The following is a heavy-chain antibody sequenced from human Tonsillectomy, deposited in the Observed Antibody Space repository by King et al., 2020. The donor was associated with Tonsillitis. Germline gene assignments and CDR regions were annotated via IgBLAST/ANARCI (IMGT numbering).Heavy chain of an antibody. Sequence: VQLVESGAEVKKPGSSVKVSCKASGGTFSSYAISWVRQAPGQGLEWMGGIIPVFGSANYAQMFQGRVTITADESTSTAYMELSTLRSEDTAVYYCARGTRPYYYDSSGYISDAFDIWGQGTMVTVSS. J-gene: IGHJ3*02. CDR3: ARGTRPYYYDSSGYISDAFDI. D-gene: IGHD3-22*01. V-gene: IGHV1-69*01. CDR2: IIPVFGSA. CDR1: GGTFSSYA.